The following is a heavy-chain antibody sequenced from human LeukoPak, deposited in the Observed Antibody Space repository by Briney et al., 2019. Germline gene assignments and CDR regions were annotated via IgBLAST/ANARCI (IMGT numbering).Heavy chain of an antibody. Sequence: ASVKVSCKASGYTFTSYYVHWVRQAPGQGLEWMGIINPSAGSTSFAQKFQGRVTVTGDTSTSTVYMELSSLRSEDTAVYYCARSSARITMVRGPSDYWGQGTLVTVSS. CDR1: GYTFTSYY. V-gene: IGHV1-46*01. CDR3: ARSSARITMVRGPSDY. J-gene: IGHJ4*02. D-gene: IGHD3-10*01. CDR2: INPSAGST.